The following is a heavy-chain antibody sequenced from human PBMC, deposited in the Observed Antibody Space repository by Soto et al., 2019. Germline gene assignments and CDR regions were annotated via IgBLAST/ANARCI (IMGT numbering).Heavy chain of an antibody. J-gene: IGHJ5*02. Sequence: PSETLSLTCSVSGGSISSFTYYWGWIRQPPGKGLEWIGTVYYNENTYYNPSLKSRVTITVDTAKNQFSLNLGSVTAADTAMYFCARRERYYGSPGWFDHWGQGTLVTVSS. CDR1: GGSISSFTYY. CDR3: ARRERYYGSPGWFDH. V-gene: IGHV4-39*01. CDR2: VYYNENT. D-gene: IGHD3-10*01.